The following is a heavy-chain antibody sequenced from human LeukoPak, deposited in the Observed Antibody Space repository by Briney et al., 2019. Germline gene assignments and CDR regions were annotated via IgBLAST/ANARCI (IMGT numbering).Heavy chain of an antibody. CDR2: IYHSGST. D-gene: IGHD3-22*01. CDR3: ARDVTYYYDSSGYPEGGYFDY. CDR1: GGSISSGGYY. V-gene: IGHV4-30-2*01. Sequence: SETLSLTCTVSGGSISSGGYYWSWIRQPPGKGLEWIGYIYHSGSTYYNPFLKSRVTISVDRSKNQFSLKLSSVTAADTAVYYCARDVTYYYDSSGYPEGGYFDYWGQGTLVTVSS. J-gene: IGHJ4*02.